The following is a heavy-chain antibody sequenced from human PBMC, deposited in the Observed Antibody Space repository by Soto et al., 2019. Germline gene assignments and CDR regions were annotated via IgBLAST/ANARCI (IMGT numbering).Heavy chain of an antibody. J-gene: IGHJ4*02. D-gene: IGHD3-10*01. CDR1: GFTFSSYW. CDR3: ARGYYYGSGSYYNGYFDY. CDR2: IKQDGSEK. V-gene: IGHV3-7*01. Sequence: GGSLRLSCAASGFTFSSYWMSWVRQAPGKGLEWVANIKQDGSEKYYVDSVKGRFTISRDNAKNSLYLQMNSLRAEDTAVYYCARGYYYGSGSYYNGYFDYWGQGTLVTVS.